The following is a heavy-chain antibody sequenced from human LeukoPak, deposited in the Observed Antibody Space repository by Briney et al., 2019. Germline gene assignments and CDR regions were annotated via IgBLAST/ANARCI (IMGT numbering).Heavy chain of an antibody. D-gene: IGHD4-23*01. V-gene: IGHV1-46*01. Sequence: ASVKVSCKASGYTFTSYYMHWVRQAPGQGLEWMGIINPSGGSTSYAQKFQGRVTMTRDTSTSTVCMELSSLRSEDTAVYYCARDLYYGGNQVNYYYYGMDVWGQGTTVTVSS. CDR2: INPSGGST. CDR3: ARDLYYGGNQVNYYYYGMDV. J-gene: IGHJ6*02. CDR1: GYTFTSYY.